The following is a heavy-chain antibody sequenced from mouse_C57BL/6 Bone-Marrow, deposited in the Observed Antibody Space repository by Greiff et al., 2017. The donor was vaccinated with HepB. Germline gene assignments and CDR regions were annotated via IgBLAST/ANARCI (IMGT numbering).Heavy chain of an antibody. V-gene: IGHV7-1*01. CDR2: SRNKANDYTT. CDR1: GFTFSDFY. J-gene: IGHJ4*01. CDR3: ARDAGSYDYAMDY. Sequence: EVKLVESGGGLVQSGRSLRLSCATSGFTFSDFYMEWVRQAPGKGLEWIAASRNKANDYTTEYSASVKGRFIVSRDTSQSILYLQMNALRAEDTAIYYCARDAGSYDYAMDYWGQGTSVTVSS. D-gene: IGHD1-1*02.